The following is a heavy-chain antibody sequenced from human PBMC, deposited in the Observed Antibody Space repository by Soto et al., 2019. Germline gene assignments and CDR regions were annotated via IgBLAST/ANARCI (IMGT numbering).Heavy chain of an antibody. J-gene: IGHJ4*02. CDR3: ARDSVRGYDNSGLYS. V-gene: IGHV1-18*04. CDR1: GYSFQYYG. CDR2: INPANGNR. Sequence: QVQLVQSGSQLRKPGTSVKVLCEASGYSFQYYGIHWVRQAPGQGLQWMGWINPANGNRNYAQKXEYSLNXXMDTSTNAMSLEVRRLTFDDTAIYYCARDSVRGYDNSGLYSWGQGTLVTVSS. D-gene: IGHD3-22*01.